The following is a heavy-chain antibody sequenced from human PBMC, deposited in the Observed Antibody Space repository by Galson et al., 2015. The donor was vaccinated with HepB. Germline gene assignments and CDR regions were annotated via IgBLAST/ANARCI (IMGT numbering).Heavy chain of an antibody. D-gene: IGHD6-13*01. Sequence: SLRLSCAASGFTFSSYGMHWVRQAPGKGLEWVAVISYDGSNKYYADSVKGRFTISRDNSKNTLYLQMNSLRAEDTAVYYCAKSPSWYLVGWVYFDYWGQGTLVTVSS. CDR2: ISYDGSNK. CDR3: AKSPSWYLVGWVYFDY. J-gene: IGHJ4*02. V-gene: IGHV3-30*18. CDR1: GFTFSSYG.